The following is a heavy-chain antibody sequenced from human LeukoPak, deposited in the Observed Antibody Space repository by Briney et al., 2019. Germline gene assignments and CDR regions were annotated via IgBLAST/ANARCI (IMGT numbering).Heavy chain of an antibody. CDR2: INPNNGGT. D-gene: IGHD2-15*01. CDR3: ARRGSHCSGSSCYGTFDY. J-gene: IGHJ4*02. V-gene: IGHV1-2*02. Sequence: ASVKVSCKASEYTFTAYHMHWVRQAPGQGLEWMGWINPNNGGTSYAQKFQGRLTLTTDTSISTAHMELSSLRSDDTAVYYCARRGSHCSGSSCYGTFDYWGQGTLVTVSS. CDR1: EYTFTAYH.